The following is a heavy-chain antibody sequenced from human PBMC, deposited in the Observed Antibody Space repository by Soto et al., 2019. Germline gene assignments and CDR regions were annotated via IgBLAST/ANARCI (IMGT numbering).Heavy chain of an antibody. CDR2: IDPSDSNT. V-gene: IGHV5-10-1*01. CDR3: ARLSNWNQKIDY. D-gene: IGHD1-1*01. J-gene: IGHJ4*02. Sequence: PGESLKISCKGSGYSFTSYWISWGRQMPGKGLEWRGRIDPSDSNTNYSPSFQGHVTISADKSISTAYLQWSSLKASDTAMYYCARLSNWNQKIDYWGQGTLVTVSS. CDR1: GYSFTSYW.